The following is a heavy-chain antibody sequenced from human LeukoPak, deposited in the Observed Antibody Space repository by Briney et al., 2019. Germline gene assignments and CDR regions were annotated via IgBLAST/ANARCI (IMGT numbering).Heavy chain of an antibody. V-gene: IGHV1-18*04. J-gene: IGHJ4*02. CDR1: GYTFTGYY. D-gene: IGHD4-17*01. Sequence: ASVKVSCKASGYTFTGYYMHWVRQAPGQGLEWMGWISAYNGNTNYAQKLQGRVTMTTDTSTSTAYMELRSLRSDDTAVYYCARDLAGDYGDYVPFDYWGQGTLVTVSS. CDR2: ISAYNGNT. CDR3: ARDLAGDYGDYVPFDY.